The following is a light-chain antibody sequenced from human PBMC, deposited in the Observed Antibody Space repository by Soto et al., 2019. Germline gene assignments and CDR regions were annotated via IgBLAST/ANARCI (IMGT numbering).Light chain of an antibody. V-gene: IGKV3-20*01. J-gene: IGKJ4*01. CDR3: QQYNHWPLS. CDR1: QSVSSSY. Sequence: EIVLTQSPGTLSLSPGERATLSCRASQSVSSSYLVWHQQKPGQAPRLLIYAASRRAPGIQDRFSGSGSGTDFTLTRSRLEPEYFAVYYWQQYNHWPLSVGVGTKVEIK. CDR2: AAS.